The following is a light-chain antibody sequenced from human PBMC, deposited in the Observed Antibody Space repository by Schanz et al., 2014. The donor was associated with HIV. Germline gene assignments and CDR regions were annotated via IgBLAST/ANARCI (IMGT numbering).Light chain of an antibody. J-gene: IGLJ2*01. V-gene: IGLV1-40*01. CDR1: SSNIGAGYE. Sequence: QSVLTQPPSVSGAPGQRVTISCTGSSSNIGAGYEIFWYQQLPGTAPKLLIYRPSGAPDRFSASKSGTSGSLAITGLQAEDEADYYCSSYAGSGNLGVFGGGTKLTVL. CDR3: SSYAGSGNLGV.